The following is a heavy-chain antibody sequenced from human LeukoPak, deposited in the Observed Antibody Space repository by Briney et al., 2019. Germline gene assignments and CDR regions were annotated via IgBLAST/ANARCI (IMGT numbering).Heavy chain of an antibody. CDR3: AKGTGRSTLNWFDP. J-gene: IGHJ5*02. CDR2: ISWDGDNT. Sequence: GGSLRLSCAASGFTFDGYTMHWVRQAPGKGLEWVSLISWDGDNTYYADSVKGRFTISRDNSKNSLYLQMSSLRTEDTALYYCAKGTGRSTLNWFDPWGQGTLVTVSS. CDR1: GFTFDGYT. D-gene: IGHD1-14*01. V-gene: IGHV3-43*01.